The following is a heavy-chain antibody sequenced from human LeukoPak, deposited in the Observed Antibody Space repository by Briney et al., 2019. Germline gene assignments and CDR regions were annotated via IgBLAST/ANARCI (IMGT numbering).Heavy chain of an antibody. CDR1: GGTFSSYA. CDR3: ARGVGYCSSTSCYHDAFDI. Sequence: SVKVSCKASGGTFSSYAISRVRQAPGQGLEWMGVIIPIFGTANYAQKFQGRVTITADESTSTAYMELSSLRSEDTAVYYCARGVGYCSSTSCYHDAFDIWGQGTMVTVSS. D-gene: IGHD2-2*01. V-gene: IGHV1-69*13. J-gene: IGHJ3*02. CDR2: IIPIFGTA.